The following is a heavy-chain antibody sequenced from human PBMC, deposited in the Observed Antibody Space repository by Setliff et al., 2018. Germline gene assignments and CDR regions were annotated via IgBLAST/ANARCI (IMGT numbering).Heavy chain of an antibody. D-gene: IGHD6-13*01. CDR1: ADSMNNNF. CDR3: ARGINSVSWTPKY. V-gene: IGHV4-4*08. Sequence: SETLSLTCIVSADSMNNNFWTWIRRPPGKGPEWIGYIYPDGTTNYNPSLKSRMTISLDMSKNQFSLTLRSVTAADTAMYYCARGINSVSWTPKYWGRGTLVTVSS. CDR2: IYPDGTT. J-gene: IGHJ4*02.